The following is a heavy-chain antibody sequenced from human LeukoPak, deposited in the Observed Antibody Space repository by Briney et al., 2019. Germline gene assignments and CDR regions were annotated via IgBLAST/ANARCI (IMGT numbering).Heavy chain of an antibody. J-gene: IGHJ4*02. V-gene: IGHV4-59*08. D-gene: IGHD6-19*01. Sequence: PSETLSLTCTVSGGSISSYYWSWLRQPPGEGLEWIGYIYYSGSTKYNPSLKSRVTISVDTSKSQFSLELSSVTAADTAVYYCARLATAGYLNCWGQGTLVTGSS. CDR2: IYYSGST. CDR3: ARLATAGYLNC. CDR1: GGSISSYY.